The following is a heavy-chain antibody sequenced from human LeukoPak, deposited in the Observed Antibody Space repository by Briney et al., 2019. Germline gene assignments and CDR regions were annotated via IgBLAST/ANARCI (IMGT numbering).Heavy chain of an antibody. CDR1: GGSISSSNW. CDR3: ARAYRYSGSYLPD. CDR2: IYHSGST. D-gene: IGHD1-26*01. Sequence: SETLSLTCAVSGGSISSSNWWSWVRQPPGKGLEWIGEIYHSGSTNYNPSLKSRVTISIDTSKNQFSLNLSSVTAADTAVYYCARAYRYSGSYLPDWGQGTLVTVSS. J-gene: IGHJ4*02. V-gene: IGHV4-4*02.